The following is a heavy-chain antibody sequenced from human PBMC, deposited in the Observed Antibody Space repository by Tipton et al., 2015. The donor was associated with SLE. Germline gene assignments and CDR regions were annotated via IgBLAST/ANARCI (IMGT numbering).Heavy chain of an antibody. J-gene: IGHJ4*02. CDR2: IYYSGST. V-gene: IGHV4-31*03. D-gene: IGHD3-3*01. Sequence: TLSLICTVSGGSISSGGYYWSWIRQHPGKGLEWIGYIYYSGSTYYNPSLKSRVTISVDTSKNQFSLKLSSVTAADTAVYYCARGSIFGVVIDYWGQGTLVTVSS. CDR1: GGSISSGGYY. CDR3: ARGSIFGVVIDY.